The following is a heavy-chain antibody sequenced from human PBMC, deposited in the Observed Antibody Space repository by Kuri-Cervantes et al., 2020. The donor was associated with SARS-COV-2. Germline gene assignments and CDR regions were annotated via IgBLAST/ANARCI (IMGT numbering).Heavy chain of an antibody. CDR2: IYYSGST. V-gene: IGHV4-59*01. D-gene: IGHD2-15*01. J-gene: IGHJ6*02. Sequence: SEPLSLTCTVSGGSISSYYWSWIRQPPGKGLEWIEYIYYSGSTNYNPSLKSRVTISVDTSKNQFSLKLSSVTAADTAVYYCARGDIVVVVASLKYYYGMDVWGQGTTVTVSS. CDR1: GGSISSYY. CDR3: ARGDIVVVVASLKYYYGMDV.